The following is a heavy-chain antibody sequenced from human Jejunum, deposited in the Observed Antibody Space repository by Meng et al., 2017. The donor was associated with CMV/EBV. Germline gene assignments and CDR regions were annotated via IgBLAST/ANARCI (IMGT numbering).Heavy chain of an antibody. CDR1: GGSISPYY. CDR2: IYSRGST. V-gene: IGHV4-59*01. Sequence: CTVSGGSISPYYWSWLRQPTGKGLEWIGYIYSRGSTNYNPSLKSRLTISVDTSKNQFSLRLTPVTAADAAVYYCARGGYNRPLDYWGQGALVTVSS. D-gene: IGHD6-25*01. J-gene: IGHJ4*02. CDR3: ARGGYNRPLDY.